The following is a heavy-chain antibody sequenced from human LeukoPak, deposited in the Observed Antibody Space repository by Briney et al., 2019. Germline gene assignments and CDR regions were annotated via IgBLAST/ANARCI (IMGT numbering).Heavy chain of an antibody. D-gene: IGHD6-19*01. CDR1: GGSISSYY. J-gene: IGHJ5*02. CDR3: ARETLDSSGWYENWFNP. Sequence: PSETLSLTCTVSGGSISSYYWSWIRQPPSTRLEWIGYIYYSGGTNYNPSLKSRVTISVDTSKNQFSLKLSSVTAADTAVYYCARETLDSSGWYENWFNPWGQGTLVTVSS. V-gene: IGHV4-59*01. CDR2: IYYSGGT.